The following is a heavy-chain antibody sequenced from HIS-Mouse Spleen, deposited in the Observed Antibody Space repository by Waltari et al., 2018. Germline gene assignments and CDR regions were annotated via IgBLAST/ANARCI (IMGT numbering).Heavy chain of an antibody. V-gene: IGHV3-30*18. CDR2: ISYDGSNK. J-gene: IGHJ4*02. D-gene: IGHD1-26*01. CDR1: GFTVSSYG. Sequence: QVQLVESGGGVVQPGRSLRLSCAASGFTVSSYGMHWVRRAPGKGLEWVAVISYDGSNKYYADSVKGRFTISRDNSKNTLYLQMNSLRAEDTAVYYCAKDRGSQFDYWGQGTLVTVSS. CDR3: AKDRGSQFDY.